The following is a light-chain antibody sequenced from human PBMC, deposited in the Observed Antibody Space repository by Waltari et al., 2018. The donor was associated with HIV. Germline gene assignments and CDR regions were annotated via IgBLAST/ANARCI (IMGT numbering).Light chain of an antibody. CDR1: QSVSSSY. V-gene: IGKV3-20*01. Sequence: TLSCRASQSVSSSYLAWYQQRPGQAPRLLIYGASSRAAGIPDRFTGSGSGTDFTLTISRLEPEDFAVYYCQHFDTSLPKYTFGQGTKLEIK. J-gene: IGKJ2*01. CDR2: GAS. CDR3: QHFDTSLPKYT.